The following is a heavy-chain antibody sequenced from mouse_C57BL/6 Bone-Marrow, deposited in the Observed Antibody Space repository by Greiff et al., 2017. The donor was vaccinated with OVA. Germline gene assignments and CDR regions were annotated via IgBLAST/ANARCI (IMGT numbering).Heavy chain of an antibody. CDR1: GYTFTDYY. CDR3: ATKETYGSRDY. J-gene: IGHJ2*01. CDR2: INPNNGGT. D-gene: IGHD1-1*01. V-gene: IGHV1-26*01. Sequence: VQLQQSGPELVKPGASVKISCKASGYTFTDYYMNWVKQSHGKSLEWIGDINPNNGGTSYNQKFKGKATLTVDKSSSTAYMELRSLTSEDSAVYYCATKETYGSRDYWGQGTTLTVSS.